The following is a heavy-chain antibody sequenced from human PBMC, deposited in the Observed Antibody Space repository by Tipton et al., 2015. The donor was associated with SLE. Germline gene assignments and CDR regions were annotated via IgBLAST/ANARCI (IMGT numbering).Heavy chain of an antibody. J-gene: IGHJ3*02. V-gene: IGHV1-2*02. D-gene: IGHD6-13*01. CDR1: GYTFTGYY. CDR2: INPNSGGT. Sequence: QSGAEVQKPGASVKVSCKASGYTFTGYYMHWVRQAPGQGLEWLGWINPNSGGTNYAQKFQGRVTMTRDKAISTAYMELSRLRSVDTAVYYCAREGYPYAFDIWGQGTMVTVSS. CDR3: AREGYPYAFDI.